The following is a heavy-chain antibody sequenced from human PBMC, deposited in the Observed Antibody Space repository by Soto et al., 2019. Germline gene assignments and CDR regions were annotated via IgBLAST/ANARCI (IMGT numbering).Heavy chain of an antibody. V-gene: IGHV1-69*01. J-gene: IGHJ6*02. CDR1: GGTFSSYA. D-gene: IGHD3-22*01. CDR2: IIPIFGTA. CDR3: ARGYYYDSSGFDYYYGMDV. Sequence: QVQLVQSGAEVKKPGSSVKVSCKASGGTFSSYAISWVRQAPGQGLEWMGGIIPIFGTANYAQKFQGRVTITADESTSKAYMELSSLRSEDTAVYYCARGYYYDSSGFDYYYGMDVWGQGTTVTVSS.